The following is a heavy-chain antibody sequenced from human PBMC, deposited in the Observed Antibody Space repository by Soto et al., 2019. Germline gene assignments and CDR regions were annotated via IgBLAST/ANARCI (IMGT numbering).Heavy chain of an antibody. CDR2: IYYSGST. D-gene: IGHD4-17*01. CDR3: AREPYGDYAFDI. J-gene: IGHJ3*02. Sequence: SETLSLTCTVSGGSISSYYWSWIRQPPGKGLEWIGYIYYSGSTNYNPSLKSRVTISVDTSKNQFSLKLSSVTAADTAVYYCAREPYGDYAFDIWGQGTMVTVSS. CDR1: GGSISSYY. V-gene: IGHV4-59*01.